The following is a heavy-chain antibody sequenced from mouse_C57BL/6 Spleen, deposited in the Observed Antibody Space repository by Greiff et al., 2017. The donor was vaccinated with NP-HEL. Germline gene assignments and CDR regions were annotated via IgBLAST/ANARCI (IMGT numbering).Heavy chain of an antibody. V-gene: IGHV1-62-2*01. CDR3: ARHEEGSYYYGNYYAMDY. Sequence: VQLQQSGAELVKPGASVKLSCKASGYTFTEYTIHWVKQRSGQGLEWIGWFYPGSGSIKYNEKFKDKATLTADKSSSTVYMELSRLTSEDSAVYFCARHEEGSYYYGNYYAMDYWGQGTSVTVSS. CDR1: GYTFTEYT. CDR2: FYPGSGSI. J-gene: IGHJ4*01. D-gene: IGHD1-1*01.